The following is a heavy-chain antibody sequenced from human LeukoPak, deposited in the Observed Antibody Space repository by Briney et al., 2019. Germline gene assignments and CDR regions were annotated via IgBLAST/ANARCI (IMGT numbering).Heavy chain of an antibody. CDR2: INSDGSST. D-gene: IGHD2-15*01. CDR3: ARPAVVVAAYNWFDP. Sequence: GGSLRLSCAASGFTFSSYWMHWVRQAPGKGLVWVSRINSDGSSTSYADSVKGRFTISRDNAKNTLDLQMNSLRAEDTAVYYCARPAVVVAAYNWFDPWGQGTLVTVSS. CDR1: GFTFSSYW. V-gene: IGHV3-74*01. J-gene: IGHJ5*02.